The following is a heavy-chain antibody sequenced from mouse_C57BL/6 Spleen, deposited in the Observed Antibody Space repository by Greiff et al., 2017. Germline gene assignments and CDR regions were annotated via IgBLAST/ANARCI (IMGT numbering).Heavy chain of an antibody. J-gene: IGHJ4*01. V-gene: IGHV3-6*01. Sequence: EVKLVESGPGLVKPSQSLSLTCSVTGYSITSGYYWNWIRQFPGNKLEWMGYISYDGSNNYNPSLKNRISITRDTSKNQVFLKLNSVTTEDTATYYCASYYSIYYYAMDYWGQGTSVTVSS. CDR3: ASYYSIYYYAMDY. CDR1: GYSITSGYY. CDR2: ISYDGSN. D-gene: IGHD2-5*01.